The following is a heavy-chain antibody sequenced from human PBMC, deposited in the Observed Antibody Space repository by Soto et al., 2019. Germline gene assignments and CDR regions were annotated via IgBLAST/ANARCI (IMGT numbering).Heavy chain of an antibody. D-gene: IGHD1-26*01. Sequence: GGSLRFSCAASGFTFSSYAMHWVRQAPGKGLEWVAVISYDGSNKYYADSVKGRFTISRDNSKNTLYLQMNSLRAEDTAVYYCASSGRVGANYWGQGTLVTVSS. CDR3: ASSGRVGANY. V-gene: IGHV3-30-3*01. J-gene: IGHJ4*02. CDR2: ISYDGSNK. CDR1: GFTFSSYA.